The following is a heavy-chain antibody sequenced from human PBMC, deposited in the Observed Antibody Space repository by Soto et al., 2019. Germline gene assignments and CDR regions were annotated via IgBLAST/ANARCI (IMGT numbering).Heavy chain of an antibody. V-gene: IGHV4-30-2*01. J-gene: IGHJ4*02. Sequence: SETRSRTCSVSGGSISRGGYSWSWIRQPPGKGLEWIGSIYHSGSTYYNPSLKSRVTISVDRSKNQFSLKLSSVTAADTSVYYCASRSGYSMLYYWGQGTLVTVSS. CDR1: GGSISRGGYS. CDR2: IYHSGST. CDR3: ASRSGYSMLYY. D-gene: IGHD3-22*01.